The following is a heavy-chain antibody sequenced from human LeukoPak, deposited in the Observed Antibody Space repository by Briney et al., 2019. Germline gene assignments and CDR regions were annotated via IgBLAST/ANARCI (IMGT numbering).Heavy chain of an antibody. V-gene: IGHV4-61*02. D-gene: IGHD1-26*01. Sequence: SETLSLTCTVSGGSISSGSYYCTWIRQPAGKGLEWIGGIYTSGITNYNPSLKSRVTISVDTSKNQFSLRLSSVTAADTAVYYCAREAYSGSYHFDYWGQGTLLTVSS. CDR3: AREAYSGSYHFDY. CDR2: IYTSGIT. J-gene: IGHJ4*02. CDR1: GGSISSGSYY.